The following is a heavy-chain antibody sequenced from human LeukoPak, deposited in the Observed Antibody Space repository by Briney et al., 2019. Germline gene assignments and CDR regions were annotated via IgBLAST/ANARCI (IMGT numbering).Heavy chain of an antibody. CDR3: ASSGSYRFDY. Sequence: GGSLRFSCEASGFTFSSYAMSWVRQAPGKGLEWVSALSGSGYSTYYADSVKGRFTISRDNAKNSLYLQMNSLRDEDTAVYYCASSGSYRFDYWGQGTLVTVSS. CDR1: GFTFSSYA. J-gene: IGHJ4*02. CDR2: LSGSGYST. V-gene: IGHV3-23*01. D-gene: IGHD1-26*01.